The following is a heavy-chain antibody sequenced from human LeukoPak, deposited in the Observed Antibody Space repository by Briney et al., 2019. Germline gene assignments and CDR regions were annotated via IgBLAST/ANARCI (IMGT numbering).Heavy chain of an antibody. CDR3: ARAGGDIVVIPAAPGGY. D-gene: IGHD2-2*01. Sequence: PGGSLRLSCAASGFTFSSYAMHWVRQAPGKGLEWVAVISFDGSNKYYADSVKGRFTISRDNSKNTLYLQMNSLSAEDTAVYYCARAGGDIVVIPAAPGGYWGQGTLVTVSS. J-gene: IGHJ4*02. CDR1: GFTFSSYA. CDR2: ISFDGSNK. V-gene: IGHV3-30-3*01.